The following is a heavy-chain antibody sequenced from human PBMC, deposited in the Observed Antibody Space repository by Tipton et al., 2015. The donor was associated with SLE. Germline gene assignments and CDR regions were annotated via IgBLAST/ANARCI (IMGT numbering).Heavy chain of an antibody. CDR3: ARVGGSGSGGAFDI. J-gene: IGHJ3*02. CDR2: IYYSGST. D-gene: IGHD6-19*01. CDR1: GGSISSGGYY. Sequence: LRLSCTVSGGSISSGGYYWSWIRQPPGKGLEWIGYIYYSGSTNYNPSLKSRVTISVDTSKNQFSLKLSSVTAADTAVYYCARVGGSGSGGAFDIWGQGTMVTVSS. V-gene: IGHV4-61*08.